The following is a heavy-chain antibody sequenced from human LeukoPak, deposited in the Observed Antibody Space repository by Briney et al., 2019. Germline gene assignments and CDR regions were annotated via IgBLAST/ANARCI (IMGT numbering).Heavy chain of an antibody. J-gene: IGHJ4*02. CDR3: ARGREYSSSWRRPFDY. CDR2: INHSGST. Sequence: GSLRLSCAASGFTFSNYNMNWVRQPPGKGLEWIGEINHSGSTNYNPSLKSRVTISVDTSKNQFSLKLSSVTAADTAVYYCARGREYSSSWRRPFDYWGQGTLVTVSS. V-gene: IGHV4-34*01. CDR1: GFTFSNYN. D-gene: IGHD6-13*01.